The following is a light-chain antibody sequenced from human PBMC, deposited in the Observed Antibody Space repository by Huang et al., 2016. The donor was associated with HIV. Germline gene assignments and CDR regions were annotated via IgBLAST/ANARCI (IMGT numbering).Light chain of an antibody. CDR2: DAS. J-gene: IGKJ4*01. CDR1: QSVSRY. CDR3: QQRSNWPPLT. V-gene: IGKV3-11*01. Sequence: EIVLTQFPATLSLSPGERATLSCRASQSVSRYLAWYQQKPGQAPRLLIFDASNRATGIPARFSGTGSGTDFTLTISSLEAEDSAVYYCQQRSNWPPLTFGGGTKVEIK.